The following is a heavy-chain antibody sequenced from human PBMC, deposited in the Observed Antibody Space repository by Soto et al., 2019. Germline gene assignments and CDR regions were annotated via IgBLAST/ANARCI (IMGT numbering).Heavy chain of an antibody. Sequence: GGSLRLSCAASGFTFSSYWMSWVRQAPGKGLEWVANIKQDGSEKYYVDSVKGRFTISRDNAKNLLYLQMNSLSAEDTVVYYCARGYSSCWYGKYYAFDIWGQGTMVTVSS. CDR1: GFTFSSYW. CDR2: IKQDGSEK. D-gene: IGHD6-13*01. V-gene: IGHV3-7*04. CDR3: ARGYSSCWYGKYYAFDI. J-gene: IGHJ3*02.